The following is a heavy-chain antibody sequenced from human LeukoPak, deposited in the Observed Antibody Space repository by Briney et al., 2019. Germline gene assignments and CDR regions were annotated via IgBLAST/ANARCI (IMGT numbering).Heavy chain of an antibody. CDR1: GYTFNNFG. V-gene: IGHV1-18*01. J-gene: IGHJ4*02. Sequence: GASVTVSYKASGYTFNNFGISWVRQAPGQGLEGMGWISVNNDNPNYRQKFQGRLTVTTDSSTNTAYMELRNLRSDDTAVYYCARDGTSTDDYWGQGTLVTVSS. CDR2: ISVNNDNP. CDR3: ARDGTSTDDY. D-gene: IGHD2-2*01.